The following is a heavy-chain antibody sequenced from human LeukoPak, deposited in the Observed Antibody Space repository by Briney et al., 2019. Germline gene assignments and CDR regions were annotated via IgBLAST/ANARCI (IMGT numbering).Heavy chain of an antibody. CDR3: ARHRSGWLQSSFDY. J-gene: IGHJ4*02. D-gene: IGHD5-24*01. CDR2: FQSSGST. CDR1: GGSISSGTYY. V-gene: IGHV4-61*02. Sequence: SETLSLTCTVSGGSISSGTYYWSWIRQPAGKGLEWIGRFQSSGSTNYNPSLKSRVTISVDTSKNQFSLRLTSVTAADTAVYYCARHRSGWLQSSFDYWGQGTLVTVSS.